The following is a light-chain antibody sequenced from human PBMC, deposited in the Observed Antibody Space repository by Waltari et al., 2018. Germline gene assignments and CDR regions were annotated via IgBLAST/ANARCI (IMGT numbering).Light chain of an antibody. V-gene: IGLV1-36*01. CDR1: SSNIGNNA. Sequence: QSVLTQPPSVSEAPRQRVTISGSGSSSNIGNNAVNWYQQLPGEVPKLLIYYDDLLPSGVSDRFSGSKSGTSASMAIGGLLSEDEGDYYCAAWDDSLNAVVFGGGTKLTVL. CDR3: AAWDDSLNAVV. J-gene: IGLJ2*01. CDR2: YDD.